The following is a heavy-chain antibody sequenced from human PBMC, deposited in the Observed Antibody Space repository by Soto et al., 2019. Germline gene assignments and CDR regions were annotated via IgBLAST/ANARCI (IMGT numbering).Heavy chain of an antibody. CDR1: GGSVISGSSY. CDR2: IYYTGST. D-gene: IGHD3-16*01. Sequence: ASETLALTCTGSGGSVISGSSYWSLIRQPPGKGLEWIGYIYYTGSTNYNPSLKSRVTISVDTSKNQFSLKLSSVTAADTAVYYCAREKVLGAMLTTYNYLDPWGQGTLVTVSS. CDR3: AREKVLGAMLTTYNYLDP. V-gene: IGHV4-61*01. J-gene: IGHJ5*02.